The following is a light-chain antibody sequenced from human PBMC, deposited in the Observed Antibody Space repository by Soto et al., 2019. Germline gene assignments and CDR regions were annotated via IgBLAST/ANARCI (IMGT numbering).Light chain of an antibody. CDR1: QGIKTY. CDR2: DAS. Sequence: DIEMTQSPSSLSASVGDRVTITCRASQGIKTYLAWFQQKPGKAPKSLIYDASRLQTGVPSRFSGSGSGTEFTLTISNLQPEDFATYYCQHYHSYPYTFGQGTKVEI. J-gene: IGKJ2*01. CDR3: QHYHSYPYT. V-gene: IGKV1-16*01.